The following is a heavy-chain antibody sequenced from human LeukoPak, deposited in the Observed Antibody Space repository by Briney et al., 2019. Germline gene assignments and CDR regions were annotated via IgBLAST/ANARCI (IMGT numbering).Heavy chain of an antibody. Sequence: GESLKISCQGSGYSFTSYWISWVRQMPGKGLEWMGRIDPSDFYTNYSPSFQGHVTISADKSISTAYLQWSSLKASDNAMYYCARKRDAYNFVDYWGQGTLVTVSS. CDR1: GYSFTSYW. J-gene: IGHJ4*02. V-gene: IGHV5-10-1*01. CDR2: IDPSDFYT. D-gene: IGHD5-24*01. CDR3: ARKRDAYNFVDY.